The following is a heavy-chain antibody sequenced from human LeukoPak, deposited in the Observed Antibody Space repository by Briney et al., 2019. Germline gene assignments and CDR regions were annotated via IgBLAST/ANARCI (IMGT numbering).Heavy chain of an antibody. CDR1: GLTVNSNY. J-gene: IGHJ4*02. V-gene: IGHV3-66*01. D-gene: IGHD5-18*01. CDR2: IYSDDRT. CDR3: ARVKRGYSLDY. Sequence: PGGSLRPSCAASGLTVNSNYMSWVRQAPGKGLEWVSVIYSDDRTYYADSVKGRFTISRDNSKNTLYLQMNSLRAEDTAVYYCARVKRGYSLDYWGQGTLVTVSS.